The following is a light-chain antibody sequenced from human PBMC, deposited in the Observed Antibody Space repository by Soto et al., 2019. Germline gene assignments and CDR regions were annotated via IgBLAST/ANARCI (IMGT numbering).Light chain of an antibody. CDR2: DVR. J-gene: IGLJ1*01. V-gene: IGLV2-11*01. CDR3: CSHAGTYYV. CDR1: GSDVGTYDY. Sequence: QSALSQPRSVSGSPGQSVTISCTATGSDVGTYDYVSWYQQHPGKAPKLMIYDVRRRPSGVPDRFSGSKSGNTAFLIISGLQADDEADYYCCSHAGTYYVFGAGNKLTVL.